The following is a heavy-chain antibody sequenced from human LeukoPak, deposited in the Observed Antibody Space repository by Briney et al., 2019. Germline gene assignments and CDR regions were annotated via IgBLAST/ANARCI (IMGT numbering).Heavy chain of an antibody. CDR1: GYTFTDYY. CDR3: ATEAATGPRFDP. V-gene: IGHV1-69-2*01. Sequence: ASVKVSCKVSGYTFTDYYMHWVQQAPGKGLEWMGLVDPEDGETIYAEKFQGRVTITADTSTDTAYMELSSLSSEDTAVYYCATEAATGPRFDPWGQGTLVTVSS. CDR2: VDPEDGET. D-gene: IGHD6-13*01. J-gene: IGHJ5*02.